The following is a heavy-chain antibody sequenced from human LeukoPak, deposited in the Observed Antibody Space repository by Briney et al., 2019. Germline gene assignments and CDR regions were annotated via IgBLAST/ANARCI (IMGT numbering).Heavy chain of an antibody. J-gene: IGHJ3*02. CDR3: ARPLGQQLVPYFDAFDI. V-gene: IGHV1-46*01. CDR1: GYTFTSYY. D-gene: IGHD6-13*01. Sequence: EASVKVSCKASGYTFTSYYMHWVRQAPGQGLEWMGIINPSGGSTSYAQKFQGRVTITADESTSTAYMELSSLRSEDTAVCYCARPLGQQLVPYFDAFDIWGQGTMVTVSS. CDR2: INPSGGST.